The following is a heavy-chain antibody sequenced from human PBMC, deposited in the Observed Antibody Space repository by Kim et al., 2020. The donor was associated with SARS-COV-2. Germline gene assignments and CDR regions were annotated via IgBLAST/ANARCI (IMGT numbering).Heavy chain of an antibody. CDR2: INYSGST. CDR3: AREYCSRTSCYFGWFDP. CDR1: GGSFSGYY. V-gene: IGHV4-34*01. D-gene: IGHD2-2*01. J-gene: IGHJ5*02. Sequence: SETLSLTCAVYGGSFSGYYWSWIRQPPGKGLEWIGEINYSGSTNYNPSLKSRVTISVDTSKNQFSLKLSSVTAADTAVYYCAREYCSRTSCYFGWFDPWGQGTLVTVSS.